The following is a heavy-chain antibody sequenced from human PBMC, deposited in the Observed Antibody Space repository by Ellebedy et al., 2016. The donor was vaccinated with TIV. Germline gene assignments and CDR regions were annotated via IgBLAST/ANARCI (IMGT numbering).Heavy chain of an antibody. CDR2: VYRTGST. CDR3: ARGLYFDSSGYHYWFDP. CDR1: GDSIFNAGAY. D-gene: IGHD3-22*01. V-gene: IGHV4-61*08. Sequence: ESLKISCTVSGDSIFNAGAYWSWIRQPPGRALEWIGYVYRTGSTKLNPSLKSRVTMSVDTSKNQFSLKLNSVTAPDTAIYYCARGLYFDSSGYHYWFDPWGQGTLVTVSS. J-gene: IGHJ5*02.